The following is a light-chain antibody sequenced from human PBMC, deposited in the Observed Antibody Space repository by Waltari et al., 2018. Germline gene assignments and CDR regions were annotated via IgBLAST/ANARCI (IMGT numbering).Light chain of an antibody. Sequence: EIVLTRSPATLSLSPGERATLSCRASHSVNWYLAWYQQRPGQAPRLLIYDASNRATGIPARFSGSGSETDFTLTISSLQPEDSAVYYCQQRRNWPLTFGGGTKVEIK. CDR2: DAS. J-gene: IGKJ4*01. CDR1: HSVNWY. CDR3: QQRRNWPLT. V-gene: IGKV3-11*01.